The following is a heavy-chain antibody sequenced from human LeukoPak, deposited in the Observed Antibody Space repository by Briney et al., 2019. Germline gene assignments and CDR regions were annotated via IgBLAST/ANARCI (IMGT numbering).Heavy chain of an antibody. CDR2: IIPIFGTA. V-gene: IGHV1-69*13. D-gene: IGHD3-3*01. Sequence: SVKVSCKASGGTFSSYAISWVRQAPGQGLEWMGGIIPIFGTANYAQKFQGRVTITADESTSTAYMELSSLRSEDTAVYYCARSPPRLEWLFPTYYFDYWGQGTLVTVSS. CDR1: GGTFSSYA. J-gene: IGHJ4*02. CDR3: ARSPPRLEWLFPTYYFDY.